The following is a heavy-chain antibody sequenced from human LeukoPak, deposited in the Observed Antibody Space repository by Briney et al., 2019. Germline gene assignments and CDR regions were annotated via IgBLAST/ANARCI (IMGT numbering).Heavy chain of an antibody. D-gene: IGHD3-22*01. CDR1: GGSISSYY. J-gene: IGHJ4*02. CDR2: IYYSGST. CDR3: ARGSGRYYDSSGYSFDY. V-gene: IGHV4-59*01. Sequence: SETLSLTCTVSGGSISSYYWSWIRQPPGKGLEWIGYIYYSGSTNYNPSLKSRVTISVDTSKNQFSLKLSSVTAADTAVYYCARGSGRYYDSSGYSFDYWGQGTLVTVSS.